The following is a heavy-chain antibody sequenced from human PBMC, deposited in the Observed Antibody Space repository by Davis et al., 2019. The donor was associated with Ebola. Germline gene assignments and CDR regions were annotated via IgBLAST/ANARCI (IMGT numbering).Heavy chain of an antibody. D-gene: IGHD3-16*02. CDR2: LIPSGGAT. CDR3: ARTKSIWGSYHWFDP. J-gene: IGHJ5*02. V-gene: IGHV1-46*02. Sequence: AASVKVSCKASGYTFNNYYVHWLRQAPGQGLEWMGLLIPSGGATSYAQNFQGRVTMTRNTSISTAYMKLSSLRSEDTAVYYCARTKSIWGSYHWFDPWGQGTLVTVSS. CDR1: GYTFNNYY.